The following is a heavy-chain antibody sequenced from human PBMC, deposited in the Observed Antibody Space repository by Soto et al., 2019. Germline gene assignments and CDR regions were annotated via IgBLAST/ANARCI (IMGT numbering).Heavy chain of an antibody. Sequence: SETLSLTCTVSGGSISSYYWSWIRQPPGKGLEWIGYIYYSGSTNCNPSLKSRVTISVDTSKNQFSLKLSSVTAADTAVYYCARTADGSGSYYNVHYYYYYMDVWGKGTTVTVSS. V-gene: IGHV4-59*08. CDR1: GGSISSYY. D-gene: IGHD3-10*01. CDR3: ARTADGSGSYYNVHYYYYYMDV. J-gene: IGHJ6*03. CDR2: IYYSGST.